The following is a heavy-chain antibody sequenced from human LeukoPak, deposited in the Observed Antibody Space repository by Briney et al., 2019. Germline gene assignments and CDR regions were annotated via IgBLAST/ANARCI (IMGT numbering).Heavy chain of an antibody. CDR3: ARESSHYDILTGYYVYYFDY. CDR2: IYYSGST. CDR1: GGSISSGGYY. V-gene: IGHV4-31*03. Sequence: SQTLSLTCTVSGGSISSGGYYWSWIRQHPGKGLEWIGYIYYSGSTYYNPSLKSRVTISVDTSKNQFSLKLSSVTAADTAVYYCARESSHYDILTGYYVYYFDYWGQGTLVTVSS. D-gene: IGHD3-9*01. J-gene: IGHJ4*02.